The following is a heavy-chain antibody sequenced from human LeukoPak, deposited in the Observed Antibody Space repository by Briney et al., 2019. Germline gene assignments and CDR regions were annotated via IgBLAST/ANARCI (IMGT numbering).Heavy chain of an antibody. CDR3: AKDISYYYDSSGYYSGFDY. D-gene: IGHD3-22*01. CDR1: GFTFDDYA. J-gene: IGHJ4*02. V-gene: IGHV3-9*01. CDR2: ISWNSGSI. Sequence: GRSLRLSCAASGFTFDDYAMPWVRQAPGKGLEWVSGISWNSGSIGYADSVKGRFTISRDNAENSLYLQMNSLRAEDTALYYCAKDISYYYDSSGYYSGFDYWGQGTLVTVSS.